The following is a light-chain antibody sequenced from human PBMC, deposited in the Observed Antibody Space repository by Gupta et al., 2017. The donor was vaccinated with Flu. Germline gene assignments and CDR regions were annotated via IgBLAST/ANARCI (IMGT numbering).Light chain of an antibody. V-gene: IGKV4-1*01. CDR2: WAS. CDR3: QQYYSTPPNT. CDR1: KSGVYSDKNKND. Sequence: LGARANSKGKSSKSGVYSDKNKNDGAGYQQKQGEPPKMISFWASTRESGVPERGSGSGSGTEGTLNISSLQAEDVAVYYWQQYYSTPPNTFGGGTKVEIK. J-gene: IGKJ4*01.